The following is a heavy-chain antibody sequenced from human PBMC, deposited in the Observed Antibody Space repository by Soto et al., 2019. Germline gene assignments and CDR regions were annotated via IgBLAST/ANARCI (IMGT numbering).Heavy chain of an antibody. V-gene: IGHV1-2*02. CDR3: ASAAVTGKAGLDF. Sequence: ASVKVSCKASGYTFSGFYMHWVRQAPGQGLEWMGWINPNSGGTKSAEKFQGRVTMTRDTSISTAYMELSRLTSDDTAVYYCASAAVTGKAGLDFWGQGTQVNVS. CDR1: GYTFSGFY. J-gene: IGHJ4*02. CDR2: INPNSGGT. D-gene: IGHD6-19*01.